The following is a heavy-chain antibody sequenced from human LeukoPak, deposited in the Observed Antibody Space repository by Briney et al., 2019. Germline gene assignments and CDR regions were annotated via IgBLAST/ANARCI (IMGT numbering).Heavy chain of an antibody. Sequence: PGGSLRLSWAASGLSLSSFAMRWVRQGPARGLEWVSSIRGNGETFYADSVKGRFTLSSDSSRNTVYFQRTNLRVEDTGVYYCAKASWVSSTDAGRWGQGTLVTVSS. V-gene: IGHV3-23*01. J-gene: IGHJ4*02. CDR2: IRGNGET. D-gene: IGHD3-16*01. CDR1: GLSLSSFA. CDR3: AKASWVSSTDAGR.